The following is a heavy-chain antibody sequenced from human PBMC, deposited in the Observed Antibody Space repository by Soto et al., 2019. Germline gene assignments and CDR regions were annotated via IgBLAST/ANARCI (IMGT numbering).Heavy chain of an antibody. CDR3: ARVGGSYLFDP. CDR1: GGSISSYY. D-gene: IGHD1-26*01. J-gene: IGHJ5*02. V-gene: IGHV4-59*01. Sequence: SETLSLTCTVSGGSISSYYCSWIRQPPGKGLEWIGYIYYSGSTNYNPSLKSRVTISVDTSKNQFSLKLSSVTAADTAVYYCARVGGSYLFDPWGQGTLVTVSS. CDR2: IYYSGST.